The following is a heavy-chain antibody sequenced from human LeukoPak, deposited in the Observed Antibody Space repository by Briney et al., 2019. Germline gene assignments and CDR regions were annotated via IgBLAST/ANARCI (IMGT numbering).Heavy chain of an antibody. CDR3: ARDPVDGVVVNAFDY. CDR1: GYTFRYDG. V-gene: IGHV1-18*01. Sequence: ASVKVSCKAFGYTFRYDGISWVRQAPGQGLEWMGWISAYNGNSHSAPRCTGRITMTTDISTSTAYMEWNSLRSDDTAVYYCARDPVDGVVVNAFDYWGQGTLVTVSS. CDR2: ISAYNGNS. J-gene: IGHJ4*02. D-gene: IGHD3-22*01.